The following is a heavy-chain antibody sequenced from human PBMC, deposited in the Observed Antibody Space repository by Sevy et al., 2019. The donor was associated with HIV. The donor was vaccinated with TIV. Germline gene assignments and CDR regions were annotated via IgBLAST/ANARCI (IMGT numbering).Heavy chain of an antibody. CDR2: FDPEDGER. CDR1: GYTLTEFS. CDR3: AITREYYSDTSGYFDY. Sequence: ASVKVSCKVSGYTLTEFSTHWVRQAPGKGLEWMGRFDPEDGERIYAQKFQGRFSMTEDTSTDTAYMELSSLRPDDTAVYYCAITREYYSDTSGYFDYWGQGTLVTVSS. D-gene: IGHD3-22*01. V-gene: IGHV1-24*01. J-gene: IGHJ4*02.